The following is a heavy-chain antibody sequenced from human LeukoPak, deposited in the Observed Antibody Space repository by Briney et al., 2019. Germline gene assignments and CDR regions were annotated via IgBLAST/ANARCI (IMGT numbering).Heavy chain of an antibody. CDR1: GFTFRGNG. CDR3: ARDQGTSVTAMVGGHFDY. D-gene: IGHD4-17*01. CDR2: IWYDGSNR. J-gene: IGHJ4*02. V-gene: IGHV3-33*01. Sequence: AGGSLRLSCAASGFTFRGNGMHWVRQAPGKGLEWVAIIWYDGSNRYYADSVKGRFTISRDNSKNTLFLQMNSPTAEDTAVYYCARDQGTSVTAMVGGHFDYWGPGTLVTVSS.